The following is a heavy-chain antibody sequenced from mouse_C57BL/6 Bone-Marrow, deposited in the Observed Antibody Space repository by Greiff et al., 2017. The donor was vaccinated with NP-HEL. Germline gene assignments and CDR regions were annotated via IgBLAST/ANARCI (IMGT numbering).Heavy chain of an antibody. CDR1: GYSITSGYY. Sequence: EVKLMESGPGLVKPSQSLSLTCSVTGYSITSGYYWNWIRQFPGNKLEWMGYISYDGSNNYNPSLKNRISITRDTSKNQFFLKLNSVTTEDTATYYCAREDHSYAMDYWGQGTSVTVSS. V-gene: IGHV3-6*01. J-gene: IGHJ4*01. CDR3: AREDHSYAMDY. CDR2: ISYDGSN.